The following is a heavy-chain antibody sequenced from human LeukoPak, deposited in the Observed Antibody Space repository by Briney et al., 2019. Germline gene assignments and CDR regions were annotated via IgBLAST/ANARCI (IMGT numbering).Heavy chain of an antibody. V-gene: IGHV3-23*01. D-gene: IGHD3-3*01. J-gene: IGHJ4*02. CDR2: ISGSGGST. CDR3: AKGGLLRFLEWLSHFDY. Sequence: GGSLRLSCAASGFTFSSYAMSWVRQAPGKGLEWVSAISGSGGSTYYADSVKGRFTISRDNSKNTLYLQMNSLRAEDTAVYYCAKGGLLRFLEWLSHFDYWGQGTLVTVSS. CDR1: GFTFSSYA.